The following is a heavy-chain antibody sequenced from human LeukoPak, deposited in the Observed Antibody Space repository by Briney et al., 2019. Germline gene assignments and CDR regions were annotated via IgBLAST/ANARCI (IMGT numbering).Heavy chain of an antibody. CDR2: IYSGDNT. CDR3: ARDKSGSYSLVGDY. V-gene: IGHV3-66*02. D-gene: IGHD1-26*01. J-gene: IGHJ4*02. Sequence: GGSLRLSCAASGFTVSSNYMSWVRQAPGKGLEWVSIIYSGDNTYSADSVKGRFTISRDNSKNTLYLQMNRLRAEDTAVYYCARDKSGSYSLVGDYWGQGTLVTVSS. CDR1: GFTVSSNY.